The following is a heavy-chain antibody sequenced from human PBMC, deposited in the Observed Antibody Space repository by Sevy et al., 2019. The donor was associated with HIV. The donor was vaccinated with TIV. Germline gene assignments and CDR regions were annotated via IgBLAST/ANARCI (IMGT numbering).Heavy chain of an antibody. CDR2: IIGSGGRT. V-gene: IGHV3-23*01. J-gene: IGHJ4*02. CDR1: GFTFSSYA. D-gene: IGHD4-17*01. CDR3: AKDDHDYGDFYFNY. Sequence: GGSLRLSCAASGFTFSSYAMSWVRQSPGKGLEWVSCIIGSGGRTYYAESVKGRFTISRDNAKNTLYLQMNNLRAEDTAVYYCAKDDHDYGDFYFNYWGQGTLVTVSS.